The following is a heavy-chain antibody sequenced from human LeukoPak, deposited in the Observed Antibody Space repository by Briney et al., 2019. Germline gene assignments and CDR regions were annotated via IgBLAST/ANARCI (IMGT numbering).Heavy chain of an antibody. Sequence: GGSLRLSCAASGFTFSSYAMGWVRQAPGKGLEWVSAITASGGNTYYADSVKGRFTFSRDNSKNTLYLQVNSLRAEDTAVYYCAKGNGYSYGRYYFDYWGQGTLVTVSS. CDR3: AKGNGYSYGRYYFDY. J-gene: IGHJ4*02. CDR2: ITASGGNT. D-gene: IGHD5-18*01. V-gene: IGHV3-23*01. CDR1: GFTFSSYA.